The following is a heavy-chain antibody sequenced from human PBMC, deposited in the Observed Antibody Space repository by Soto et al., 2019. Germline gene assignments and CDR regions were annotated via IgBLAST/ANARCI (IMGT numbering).Heavy chain of an antibody. D-gene: IGHD3-22*01. J-gene: IGHJ4*02. CDR1: GFTFSTHA. CDR3: AKDLGYYDSSGHHDY. V-gene: IGHV3-23*01. Sequence: EVQLLESGGGLVQPGGSLRLSCVASGFTFSTHAFSWVRQAPGKGLEWVSAISSSAYNTYYAYSVKGRFTISRDNSKSTLYLQMNSLRAEDTAVYYCAKDLGYYDSSGHHDYWGQGALITVSS. CDR2: ISSSAYNT.